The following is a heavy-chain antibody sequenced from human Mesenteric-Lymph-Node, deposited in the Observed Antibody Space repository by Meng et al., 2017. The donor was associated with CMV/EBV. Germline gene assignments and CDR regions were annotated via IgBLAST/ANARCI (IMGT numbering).Heavy chain of an antibody. Sequence: TCSSYAISWVRQAPGQGLEWMGGIIPIFGTANYAQKFQGRVTITADESTSTAYMELSSLRSEDTAVYYCASGRDIVVVPAAMSIDYWGQGTLVTVSS. CDR1: TCSSYA. J-gene: IGHJ4*02. V-gene: IGHV1-69*01. CDR3: ASGRDIVVVPAAMSIDY. D-gene: IGHD2-2*01. CDR2: IIPIFGTA.